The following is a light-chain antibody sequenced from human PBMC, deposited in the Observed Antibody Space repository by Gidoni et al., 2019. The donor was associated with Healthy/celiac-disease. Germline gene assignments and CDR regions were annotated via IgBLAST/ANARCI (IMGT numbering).Light chain of an antibody. CDR1: QSVSSSY. Sequence: EIVLTQSPGTLSLSPGERATLSCRASQSVSSSYLAWYQQKPGQAPRLLIYGASSRATGIPDRFSGSGSGTDFTLTISRLEPEDFAVYYCQQYGSFGTFGQXTKVEIK. CDR2: GAS. V-gene: IGKV3-20*01. CDR3: QQYGSFGT. J-gene: IGKJ1*01.